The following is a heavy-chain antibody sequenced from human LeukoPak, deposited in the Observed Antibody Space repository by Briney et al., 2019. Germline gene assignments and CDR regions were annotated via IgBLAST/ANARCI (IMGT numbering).Heavy chain of an antibody. CDR1: GFTFNRFW. J-gene: IGHJ4*02. V-gene: IGHV3-7*05. CDR3: AREAY. Sequence: GGSLRLSCAASGFTFNRFWLSWVRQAPGKGPEWVASTKTDGSEKHYVGSVRGRFTISRDNAKNSLYLQMNSPRAEDTALYYCAREAYWGQGTLVTVSS. CDR2: TKTDGSEK.